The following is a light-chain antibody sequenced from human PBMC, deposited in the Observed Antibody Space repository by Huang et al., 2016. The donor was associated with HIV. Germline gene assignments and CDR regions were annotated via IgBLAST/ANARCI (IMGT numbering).Light chain of an antibody. Sequence: DIQMTQSPSSLSASVGDRVTINCQASQDISNYLNWYQQKPGKVPKLLIYDASNLETGGPSRCSGSGSETEFTFTISSLQPEDIATYYCQQFYSLPLTFGGGTKVGIK. CDR2: DAS. CDR1: QDISNY. J-gene: IGKJ4*01. V-gene: IGKV1-33*01. CDR3: QQFYSLPLT.